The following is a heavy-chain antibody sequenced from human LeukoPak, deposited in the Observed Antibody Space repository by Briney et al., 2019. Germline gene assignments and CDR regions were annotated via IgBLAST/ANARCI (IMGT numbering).Heavy chain of an antibody. J-gene: IGHJ4*02. Sequence: SEILSLTCTVSGGSISSYYWSWIRQPPGKGLEWIGYIYYSGSTNYNPSLKSRVTISVDTSKNQFSLKLSSVTAADTAVYYCARITYYYDSSGYYYGFDYWGQGTLVTVSS. V-gene: IGHV4-59*08. CDR3: ARITYYYDSSGYYYGFDY. CDR1: GGSISSYY. D-gene: IGHD3-22*01. CDR2: IYYSGST.